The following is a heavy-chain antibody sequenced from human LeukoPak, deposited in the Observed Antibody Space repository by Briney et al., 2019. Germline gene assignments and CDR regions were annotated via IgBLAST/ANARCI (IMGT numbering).Heavy chain of an antibody. CDR2: IYYSGRT. J-gene: IGHJ4*02. CDR1: GGSINNYY. V-gene: IGHV4-59*01. Sequence: SETLSLTCTVSGGSINNYYWSWIRQPPGKGLEWLGYIYYSGRTNYSPSLKSRVTISVDTSKNQFSLKLRSVTAADTAVYYCARGGYYDSSGYAYWGQGTLVTVSS. CDR3: ARGGYYDSSGYAY. D-gene: IGHD3-22*01.